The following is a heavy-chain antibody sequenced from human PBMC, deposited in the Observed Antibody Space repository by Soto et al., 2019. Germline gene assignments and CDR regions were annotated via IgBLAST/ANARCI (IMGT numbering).Heavy chain of an antibody. V-gene: IGHV3-73*01. J-gene: IGHJ2*01. CDR3: TRPGMMPTKASWYFDL. CDR1: GFTFSGSA. Sequence: GGSLRLSCAASGFTFSGSAMHWVRQASGKGLEWVGRIRSKANSYATAYAASVKGRFTISRDDSKNTAYLQMNSLKTEDTAVYYCTRPGMMPTKASWYFDLWGRGTLVTVSS. CDR2: IRSKANSYAT. D-gene: IGHD2-2*01.